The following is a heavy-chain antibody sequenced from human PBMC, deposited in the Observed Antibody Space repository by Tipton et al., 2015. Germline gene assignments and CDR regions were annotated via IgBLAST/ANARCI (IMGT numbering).Heavy chain of an antibody. D-gene: IGHD1-1*01. Sequence: TLSLTCTVSDDSISNNDYYWGWLRQPPGKDLEWIGSVYHSGNTYYNPSLKSRVSMSIDTSKNQFSLKLRSVTAADTAVYYCARLRVAPTGGGFDYWGQGTLVTVSS. CDR2: VYHSGNT. CDR3: ARLRVAPTGGGFDY. J-gene: IGHJ4*02. CDR1: DDSISNNDYY. V-gene: IGHV4-39*07.